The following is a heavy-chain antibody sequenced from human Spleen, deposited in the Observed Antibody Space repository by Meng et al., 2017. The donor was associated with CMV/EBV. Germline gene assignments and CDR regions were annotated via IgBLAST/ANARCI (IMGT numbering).Heavy chain of an antibody. Sequence: SETLSLTCIVSGGSISSSSYYWGWIRQPPGKGLEWIGNMYYSGSTYYNPSLKSRATISVDTSKSQFSLRLSSVTAADTAVYYCARRFSYYSGSGSYYRDGFDVWGQGTMVTVSS. CDR2: MYYSGST. D-gene: IGHD3-10*01. J-gene: IGHJ3*01. CDR3: ARRFSYYSGSGSYYRDGFDV. CDR1: GGSISSSSYY. V-gene: IGHV4-39*01.